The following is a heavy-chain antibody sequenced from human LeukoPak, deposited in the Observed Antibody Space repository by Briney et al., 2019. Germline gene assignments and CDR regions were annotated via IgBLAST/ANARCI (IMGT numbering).Heavy chain of an antibody. CDR2: IYYSGST. CDR1: GGSISSADYY. Sequence: SQTLSLTCTVSGGSISSADYYWSWIRQPPGKGLEWIAYIYYSGSTYYNPSLKSRVTISIDTSKNQFPLKLSSVTAADTAVYYCARQGYCSGGSCYSPDRFDYWGQGTLVTVSS. V-gene: IGHV4-30-4*08. CDR3: ARQGYCSGGSCYSPDRFDY. J-gene: IGHJ4*02. D-gene: IGHD2-15*01.